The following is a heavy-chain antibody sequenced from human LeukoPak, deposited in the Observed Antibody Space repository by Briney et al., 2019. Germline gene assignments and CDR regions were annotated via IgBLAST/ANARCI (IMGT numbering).Heavy chain of an antibody. CDR1: GYTFTSYY. CDR2: INPSGGST. CDR3: AEAVEMATISIEGY. V-gene: IGHV1-46*01. D-gene: IGHD5-24*01. J-gene: IGHJ4*02. Sequence: ASVKVSCKASGYTFTSYYMHWVRQAPGRGLEWMGIINPSGGSTSYAQKFQGRVTTTRDTSTSTVYMELSSLRSEDTAVYYCAEAVEMATISIEGYWGPRTLVTVSS.